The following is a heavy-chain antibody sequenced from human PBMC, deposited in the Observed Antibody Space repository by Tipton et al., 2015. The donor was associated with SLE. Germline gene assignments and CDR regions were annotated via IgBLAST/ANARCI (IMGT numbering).Heavy chain of an antibody. V-gene: IGHV3-21*01. J-gene: IGHJ3*02. D-gene: IGHD6-13*01. CDR2: ISSSSSYI. CDR1: GFTFSSYS. CDR3: VKDRSIAAAGTDAFDI. Sequence: SLRLSCAASGFTFSSYSMNWVRQAPGKGLEWVSSISSSSSYIYYADSVKGRFTISRDNAKNSLYLQMNSLRAEDTAVYYCVKDRSIAAAGTDAFDIWGQGTMVTVSS.